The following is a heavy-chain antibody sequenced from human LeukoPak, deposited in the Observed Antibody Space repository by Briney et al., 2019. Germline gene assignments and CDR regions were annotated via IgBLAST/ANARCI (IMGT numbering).Heavy chain of an antibody. CDR1: GDSISSRSYY. D-gene: IGHD5-18*01. J-gene: IGHJ4*02. CDR2: IYYSGST. Sequence: SETLSLTCTVSGDSISSRSYYWGWIRQPPGKGLEWIGSIYYSGSTYYNPSLKSRVTISVDTSKNQFFLKLSSVTAADTAVYSCARQDTAMVQGGSHFDHWGQGTLVTVSA. CDR3: ARQDTAMVQGGSHFDH. V-gene: IGHV4-39*01.